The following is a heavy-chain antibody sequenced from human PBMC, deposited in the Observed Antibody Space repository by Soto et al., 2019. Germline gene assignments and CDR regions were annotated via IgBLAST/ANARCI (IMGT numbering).Heavy chain of an antibody. V-gene: IGHV1-18*04. J-gene: IGHJ4*02. CDR2: ISAYNGNT. D-gene: IGHD3-10*01. Sequence: QVPLVQSGAEVKKPGASVKVSCKASGYTFTSYGISWVRQAPGQGLEWMGWISAYNGNTNYAQKLQGRVTMTTDTSTSTAYMELRSLRSDDTAVYYCAGGVLLWFGESPHYFDYWGQGTLVTVSS. CDR1: GYTFTSYG. CDR3: AGGVLLWFGESPHYFDY.